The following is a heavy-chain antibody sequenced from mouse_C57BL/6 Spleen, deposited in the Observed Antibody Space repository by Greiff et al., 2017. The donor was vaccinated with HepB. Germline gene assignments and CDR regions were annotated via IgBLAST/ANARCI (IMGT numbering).Heavy chain of an antibody. Sequence: VQLQQSVAELVRPGASVKLSCTASGFNIKNTYMHWVKQRPEQGLEWIGRIDPANGNTKYAPKFQGKATITADTSSNTAYLQLSSLPSEDTAIYYCASPIYYDYSWFAYWGQGTLVTVSA. CDR1: GFNIKNTY. CDR3: ASPIYYDYSWFAY. D-gene: IGHD2-4*01. V-gene: IGHV14-3*01. J-gene: IGHJ3*01. CDR2: IDPANGNT.